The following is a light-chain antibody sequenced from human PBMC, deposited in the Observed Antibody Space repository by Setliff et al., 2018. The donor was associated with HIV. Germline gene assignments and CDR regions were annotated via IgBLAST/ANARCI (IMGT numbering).Light chain of an antibody. Sequence: QSALTRPPSVSGAPGQTITISCHGSNSDIGAGFGVHWYQQLPGTAPKAVIYDDRRRPPGATDRFSASRSGASASLAITGLQAEDEADYYCQTCDSRLSGCVFGTGTKVTVL. CDR2: DDR. CDR3: QTCDSRLSGCV. CDR1: NSDIGAGFG. J-gene: IGLJ1*01. V-gene: IGLV1-40*03.